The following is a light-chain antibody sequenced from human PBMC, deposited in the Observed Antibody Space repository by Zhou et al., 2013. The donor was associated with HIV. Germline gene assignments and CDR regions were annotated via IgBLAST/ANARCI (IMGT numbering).Light chain of an antibody. Sequence: AIQLTQSPSSLSASVGDRVTITCRASQGISSAFAWYQQKAGKAPKLLIYDVSTLESGVPSRFSGSGSGTDFTLTISSLQPEDFATYHCQQFNTYPLFGGGTKVEI. CDR1: QGISSA. V-gene: IGKV1-13*02. CDR3: QQFNTYPL. J-gene: IGKJ4*01. CDR2: DVS.